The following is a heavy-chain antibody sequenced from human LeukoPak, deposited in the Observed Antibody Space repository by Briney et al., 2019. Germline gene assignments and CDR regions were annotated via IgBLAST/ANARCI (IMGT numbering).Heavy chain of an antibody. CDR2: FDPEDGET. D-gene: IGHD3-22*01. V-gene: IGHV1-24*01. J-gene: IGHJ4*02. Sequence: RASVKVSCKVSGYTLTELSMHWVRQAPGKGLEWMGGFDPEDGETIYAQKFQGRVTMTEDTSTDTAYMEPSSLRSEDTAVYYCATWYYYDSSGYPHLAYWGQGTLVTVSS. CDR1: GYTLTELS. CDR3: ATWYYYDSSGYPHLAY.